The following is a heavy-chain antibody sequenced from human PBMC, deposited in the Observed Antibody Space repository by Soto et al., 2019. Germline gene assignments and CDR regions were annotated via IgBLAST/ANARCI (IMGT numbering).Heavy chain of an antibody. J-gene: IGHJ6*02. V-gene: IGHV4-34*01. CDR2: INHSGST. CDR3: ARGCSSRPLGYSEVTLWANYYYYYGIDV. D-gene: IGHD2-15*01. Sequence: SETLSLTCAVYGWSFSGYYWSWIRQPPGKGLEWIGEINHSGSTNYNPSLKSRVTISVDTSKNQFSLKLSSVTAADTAVYYCARGCSSRPLGYSEVTLWANYYYYYGIDVWGQWTTVTVSS. CDR1: GWSFSGYY.